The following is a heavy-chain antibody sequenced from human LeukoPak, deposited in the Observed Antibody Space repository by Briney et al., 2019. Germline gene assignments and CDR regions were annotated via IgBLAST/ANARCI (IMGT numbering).Heavy chain of an antibody. D-gene: IGHD5-18*01. CDR1: GFTFSSYS. J-gene: IGHJ6*02. CDR2: ISSSSSYI. CDR3: ARAKIIQSITHMDV. Sequence: GGSLRLSCAASGFTFSSYSMNWVRQAPGKGLEWVSSISSSSSYIYYADSVKGRFTISRDNSKKTLFLQMNSLRSDDAAVYYCARAKIIQSITHMDVWGQGTTVTVSS. V-gene: IGHV3-21*01.